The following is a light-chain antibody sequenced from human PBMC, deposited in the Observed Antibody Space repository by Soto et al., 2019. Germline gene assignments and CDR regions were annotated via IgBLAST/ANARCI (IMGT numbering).Light chain of an antibody. CDR3: LISYSSGNV. CDR1: TGAVTSGHY. J-gene: IGLJ3*02. V-gene: IGLV7-46*01. CDR2: DTS. Sequence: QAVVTQEPSLTVSPGGTVTLTCGSSTGAVTSGHYPYWFQQKPGQAPRTLISDTSNKHSWTPARFSGSLLGGKAALTLSGAQPEDEAEYYCLISYSSGNVFGGGTKLTVL.